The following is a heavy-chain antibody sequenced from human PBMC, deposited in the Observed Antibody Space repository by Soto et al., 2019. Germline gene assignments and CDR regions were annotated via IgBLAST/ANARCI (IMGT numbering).Heavy chain of an antibody. D-gene: IGHD4-17*01. CDR3: ARDRATVPPLNWFDP. CDR1: GYTFTSYA. V-gene: IGHV1-3*01. J-gene: IGHJ5*02. Sequence: QVQLVQSGAEVKKPGASVKVSCKASGYTFTSYAMHWVRQAPGQRLEWMGWINAGNGNTKYSQKFQGRVTITRDTYASTAYMELSSLRSEDTAVYYCARDRATVPPLNWFDPWGQGTLVTVSS. CDR2: INAGNGNT.